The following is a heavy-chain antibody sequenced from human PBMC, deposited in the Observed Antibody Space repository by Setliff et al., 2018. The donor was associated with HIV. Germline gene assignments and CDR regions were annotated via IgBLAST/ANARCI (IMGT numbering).Heavy chain of an antibody. Sequence: PSETLSLTCTVSGGSISSSSYDWGWIRQPPGKGLEWIGHIYYSGSTYYNPSPKSRVTISVDTSKNQFSLKLSSVTAADSAMYHCASRLSGPQGWLLSNWFDPWGQGTMVTVSS. V-gene: IGHV4-39*01. D-gene: IGHD3-3*01. J-gene: IGHJ5*01. CDR2: IYYSGST. CDR1: GGSISSSSYD. CDR3: ASRLSGPQGWLLSNWFDP.